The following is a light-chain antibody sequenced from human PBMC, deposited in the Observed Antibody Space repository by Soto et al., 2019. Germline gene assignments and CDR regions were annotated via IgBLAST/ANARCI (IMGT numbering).Light chain of an antibody. Sequence: EIVLTQSPGTLSLSPGERATLSCRASQSVSSNYLAWYQQKPGQAPRVLIYGASNRATGIPDRFGGSGSGTDFTLTINRLEPEDFAVYYCQHYGSLPLTFGGGTRLEIK. CDR3: QHYGSLPLT. V-gene: IGKV3-20*01. CDR1: QSVSSNY. J-gene: IGKJ5*01. CDR2: GAS.